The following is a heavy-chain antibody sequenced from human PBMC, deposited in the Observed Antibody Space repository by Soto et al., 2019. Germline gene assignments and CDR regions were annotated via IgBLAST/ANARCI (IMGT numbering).Heavy chain of an antibody. CDR2: VVPLLGID. CDR3: TIDRPEKDFVPVPRQHFAS. Sequence: QVQLVQSGAKVKRPGSSVKVSCKASGGTFNSHTINWVRQAPGQGLEWVGRVVPLLGIDSHPQKFKDRRTIAADTSTGSVFMELSNLRSEDTAVYYCTIDRPEKDFVPVPRQHFASWGVGTLLTASS. CDR1: GGTFNSHT. V-gene: IGHV1-69*08. J-gene: IGHJ4*02. D-gene: IGHD6-6*01.